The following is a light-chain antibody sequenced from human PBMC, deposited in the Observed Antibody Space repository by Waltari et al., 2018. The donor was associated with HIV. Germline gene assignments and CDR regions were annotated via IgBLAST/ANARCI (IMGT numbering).Light chain of an antibody. V-gene: IGLV2-8*01. CDR2: EVS. CDR1: SSDVGASNY. J-gene: IGLJ2*01. CDR3: TSYAGNNLL. Sequence: QSALTQPPSASGSPGQSVTISCTGSSSDVGASNYVSWYQHHPGKAPKLMISEVSQRPAGVPDRFSGSKSGNTSSLTVTGLQAEDEAAYYCTSYAGNNLLFGGGTKMTVL.